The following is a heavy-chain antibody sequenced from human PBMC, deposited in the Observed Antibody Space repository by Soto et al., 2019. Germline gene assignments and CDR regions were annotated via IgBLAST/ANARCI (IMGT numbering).Heavy chain of an antibody. J-gene: IGHJ2*01. CDR1: GFTFINYA. D-gene: IGHD3-10*01. CDR3: ATKVPGSTSRPDYWYFDL. Sequence: EVQLLESGGGLVQPGGSLRLSCAGSGFTFINYAMNWVRQAPGKGLEWVSTISGAGDAPFFADSVRGRFTISRDNSKNTVTLQMNNLGVDDTAVYFCATKVPGSTSRPDYWYFDLWGRGTLVTVSS. V-gene: IGHV3-23*01. CDR2: ISGAGDAP.